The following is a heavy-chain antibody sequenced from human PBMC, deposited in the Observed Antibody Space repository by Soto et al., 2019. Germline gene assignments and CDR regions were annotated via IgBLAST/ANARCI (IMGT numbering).Heavy chain of an antibody. CDR3: ARDQGVVIIKDH. Sequence: QVQLVESGGGVVQPGRSLRLSCAASGFTFRNHAMHWVRQAPGKGLEWVGLIWYDGTSKYSADSVKGRFTISRDNSKNKLYLEMNSLRVEDTAIYYCARDQGVVIIKDHWGQGTLVTVSS. CDR1: GFTFRNHA. V-gene: IGHV3-33*08. CDR2: IWYDGTSK. J-gene: IGHJ4*02. D-gene: IGHD2-8*01.